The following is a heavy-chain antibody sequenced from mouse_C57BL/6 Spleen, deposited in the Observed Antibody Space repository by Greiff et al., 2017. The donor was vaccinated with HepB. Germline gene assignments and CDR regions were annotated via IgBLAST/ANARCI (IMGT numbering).Heavy chain of an antibody. CDR3: ARNYGSSAFAY. Sequence: EVKLQESGGGLVKPGGSLKLSCAASGFTFSDYGIHWVRQAPEKGLEWVAYISSGSSTIYYAATVKGRFTISRDNAKKTLLLQMTSLRYEDTAMYYCARNYGSSAFAYWGQGTLVTVSA. V-gene: IGHV5-17*01. CDR2: ISSGSSTI. J-gene: IGHJ3*01. CDR1: GFTFSDYG. D-gene: IGHD1-1*01.